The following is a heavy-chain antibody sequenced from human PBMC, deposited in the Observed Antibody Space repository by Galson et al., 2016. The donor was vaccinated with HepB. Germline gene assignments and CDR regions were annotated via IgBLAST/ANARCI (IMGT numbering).Heavy chain of an antibody. Sequence: TLSLTCTVSGGSISSGGYYWSWVRQHPGKGLEWIGYIFYSGNTYYNSSLKSRLTISVDTSKNQFSLRLSSVTAADTAVYYCARYSLAYYFDYWGQGTLVTVSS. D-gene: IGHD4-11*01. CDR1: GGSISSGGYY. J-gene: IGHJ4*02. CDR3: ARYSLAYYFDY. V-gene: IGHV4-31*03. CDR2: IFYSGNT.